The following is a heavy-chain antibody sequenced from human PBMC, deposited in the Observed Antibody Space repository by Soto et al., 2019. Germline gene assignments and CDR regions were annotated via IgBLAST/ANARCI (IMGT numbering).Heavy chain of an antibody. D-gene: IGHD6-19*01. V-gene: IGHV3-23*01. CDR1: GFTFSSCA. CDR2: ISGSGGSR. Sequence: EVQLLESGGGLVQPGGSLRLSCAASGFTFSSCAMNWVRQAPGKGLEWVSGISGSGGSRHYADSVKGRFTISRDNSRNTVYLQMNTLRAEDTAIYYCAKDRGGYSSGRYVGYVDVWGRGTLVTVSS. J-gene: IGHJ2*01. CDR3: AKDRGGYSSGRYVGYVDV.